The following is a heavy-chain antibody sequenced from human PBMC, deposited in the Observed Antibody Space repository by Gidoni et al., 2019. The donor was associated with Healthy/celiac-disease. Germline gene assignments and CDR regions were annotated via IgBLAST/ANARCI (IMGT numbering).Heavy chain of an antibody. CDR3: GGERRYDSSGYLADAFDI. CDR1: GGSISSGSYY. D-gene: IGHD3-22*01. V-gene: IGHV4-61*02. J-gene: IGHJ3*02. Sequence: QVQLQESGPGLVKPSQTLSLTCTVSGGSISSGSYYWSWIRQPAGKGLEWIGRIYPRGSTNYNPSLKSRVTISVDTSKNQFSLKLSSVTAADTAVYYCGGERRYDSSGYLADAFDIWGQGTMVTVSS. CDR2: IYPRGST.